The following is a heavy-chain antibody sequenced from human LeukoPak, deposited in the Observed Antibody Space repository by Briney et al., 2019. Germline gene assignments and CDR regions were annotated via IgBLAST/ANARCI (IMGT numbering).Heavy chain of an antibody. V-gene: IGHV1-18*01. CDR2: ISAYNGNT. D-gene: IGHD3-10*01. J-gene: IGHJ4*02. Sequence: ASVKVSCKASGYTFTSYGISWVRQAPGQGLEWMGWISAYNGNTNYAQKLQGRVTMTTDTSTSTAYMELRSLRSDDTATYFCAKGRILWFGEQSDFDYWGQGTLVTVSS. CDR3: AKGRILWFGEQSDFDY. CDR1: GYTFTSYG.